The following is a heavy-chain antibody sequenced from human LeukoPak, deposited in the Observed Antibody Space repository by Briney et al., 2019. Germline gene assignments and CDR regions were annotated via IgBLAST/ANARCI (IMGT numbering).Heavy chain of an antibody. J-gene: IGHJ4*02. CDR3: VNQISGWVY. Sequence: GGSLRLSCAASGFTFSSYNMNWVRQAPGKGLEWVSYISTGSSSIYYADSVKGRFTISRDNSKNTLFLQMTSLRAEDTAVYYCVNQISGWVYWGQGTLVTVSS. D-gene: IGHD6-19*01. CDR2: ISTGSSSI. V-gene: IGHV3-48*01. CDR1: GFTFSSYN.